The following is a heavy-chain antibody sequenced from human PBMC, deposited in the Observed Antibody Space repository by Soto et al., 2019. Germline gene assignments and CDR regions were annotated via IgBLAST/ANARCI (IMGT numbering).Heavy chain of an antibody. Sequence: GGSLRLSCAASGFTFRAYAMTWVRQAPGKGLERAYSTYGSGDKTFYARSLESRFTISRYNIKNTLDLHMNGLRADVTAVYYCVKEFSFSYSVSVLHDWGQGTLVTVSS. D-gene: IGHD3-10*02. CDR1: GFTFRAYA. CDR2: TYGSGDKT. CDR3: VKEFSFSYSVSVLHD. J-gene: IGHJ4*02. V-gene: IGHV3-23*01.